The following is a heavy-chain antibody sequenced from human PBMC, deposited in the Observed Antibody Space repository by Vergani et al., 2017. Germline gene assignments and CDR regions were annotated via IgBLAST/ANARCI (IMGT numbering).Heavy chain of an antibody. CDR2: IKQDGSEK. Sequence: EVQLVESGGGLVQPGGSLRLSCAASGFTFSSYWMSWVRQAPGKGLEWVANIKQDGSEKYYVDSVKGRFTISRDNAKNSLYLLMNSLRAEDTAVYYCARTMGATRYYYGMDVWGQGTTVTVSS. V-gene: IGHV3-7*04. D-gene: IGHD3-10*01. CDR3: ARTMGATRYYYGMDV. CDR1: GFTFSSYW. J-gene: IGHJ6*02.